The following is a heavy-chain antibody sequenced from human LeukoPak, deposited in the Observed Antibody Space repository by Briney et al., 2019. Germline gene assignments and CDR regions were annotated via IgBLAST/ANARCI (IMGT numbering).Heavy chain of an antibody. CDR1: GFTFSSYS. CDR3: ARDREQLRFLEWLSYYYYMDV. CDR2: ISSSSSSI. Sequence: PGGSLRLSCAASGFTFSSYSMNWVRQAPGKGLEWVSFISSSSSSIYYADSVEGRFTISRDNAKNSLYLQMNSLRAEDTAVYYCARDREQLRFLEWLSYYYYMDVWGKGTTVTVSS. D-gene: IGHD3-3*01. J-gene: IGHJ6*03. V-gene: IGHV3-48*01.